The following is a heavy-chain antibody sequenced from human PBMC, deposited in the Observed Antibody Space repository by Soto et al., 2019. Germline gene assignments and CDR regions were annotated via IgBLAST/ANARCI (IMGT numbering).Heavy chain of an antibody. CDR1: GFTFSDHY. CDR2: SRNKPNSSTA. J-gene: IGHJ4*02. D-gene: IGHD1-26*01. CDR3: ARVLGGGDF. Sequence: GGSLRLSCAASGFTFSDHYMNWVRQAPGKGLEWVGRSRNKPNSSTADYAASVKGRFTISRDDSKNSLYLQMTSLTSDDTAVYYCARVLGGGDFWGQGILVTVSS. V-gene: IGHV3-72*01.